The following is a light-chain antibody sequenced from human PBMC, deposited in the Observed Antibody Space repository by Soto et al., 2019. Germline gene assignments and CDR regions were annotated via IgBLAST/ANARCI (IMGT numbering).Light chain of an antibody. J-gene: IGKJ1*01. CDR3: QHYSGCPPWP. V-gene: IGKV1-5*03. CDR1: QSISVW. Sequence: DIQMTQSPSTLSASVGDRVTITCRASQSISVWLAWYQQKMGKAPKLLVYQASSLESGVPSRFSGSGSGTEFTLTISSLQPDDFATYYCQHYSGCPPWPFGQGTKVDI. CDR2: QAS.